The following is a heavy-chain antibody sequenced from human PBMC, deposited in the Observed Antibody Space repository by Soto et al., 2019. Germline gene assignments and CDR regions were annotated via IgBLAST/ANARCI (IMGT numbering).Heavy chain of an antibody. CDR3: TRAAERYCTNGVCFGFSGDY. V-gene: IGHV3-49*03. CDR2: IRSKAYGGTT. CDR1: GFTFGDYA. J-gene: IGHJ4*02. D-gene: IGHD2-8*01. Sequence: GGSLRLSCTASGFTFGDYAMSWFRQAPGKGLEWVGFIRSKAYGGTTEYAASVKARFTMSRDDSKSIAYLQMNSLKTEDTAVYYCTRAAERYCTNGVCFGFSGDYWGQGTLVTVSS.